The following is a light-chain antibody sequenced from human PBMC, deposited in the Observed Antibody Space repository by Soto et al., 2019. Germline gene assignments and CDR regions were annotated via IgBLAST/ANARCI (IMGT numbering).Light chain of an antibody. CDR1: QSVSSSY. J-gene: IGKJ2*01. CDR2: GAS. V-gene: IGKV3-20*01. Sequence: ESVLTQSPGTLSLSPGERATLSCRASQSVSSSYLAWYQQTPGQPPRLLIYGASNRANGIPDRCRGSGSGTDFTLTISRLEPEDFAAYSCKPYGNPPRYTFGQGTKLEIK. CDR3: KPYGNPPRYT.